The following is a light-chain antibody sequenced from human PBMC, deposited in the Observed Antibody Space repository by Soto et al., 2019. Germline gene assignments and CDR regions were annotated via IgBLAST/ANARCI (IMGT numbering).Light chain of an antibody. CDR1: SSDVGGYNY. Sequence: QSALTQPASVSGSTGQSITISCTGTSSDVGGYNYVSWYQQHPGKAPKRMIYEVSNRPSGVSNRFSGSKSGNTASLTISGLQAEDEADYYCSSYTSSSTYVFGTGTKVTVL. CDR2: EVS. J-gene: IGLJ1*01. CDR3: SSYTSSSTYV. V-gene: IGLV2-14*01.